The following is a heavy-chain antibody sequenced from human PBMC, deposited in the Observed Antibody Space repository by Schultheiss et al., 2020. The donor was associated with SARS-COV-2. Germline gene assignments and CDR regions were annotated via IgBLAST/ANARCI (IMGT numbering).Heavy chain of an antibody. D-gene: IGHD2-21*01. CDR3: TSDYVAS. CDR1: GFTFSDYY. CDR2: IKQDGSEK. J-gene: IGHJ5*02. Sequence: GESLKISCAASGFTFSDYYMSWVRQAPGKGLEWVANIKQDGSEKYYVDSVRGRFAISRDNAKNSLDLQMNSLRGEDTAVYYCTSDYVASWGQGTLVTVSS. V-gene: IGHV3-7*01.